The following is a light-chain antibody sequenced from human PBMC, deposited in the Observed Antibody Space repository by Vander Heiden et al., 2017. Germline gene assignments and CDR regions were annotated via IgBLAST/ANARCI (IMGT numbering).Light chain of an antibody. Sequence: DMQTTPSPSSLSASVEDRVTINVRSSPNISSYLAWYQQKPGKAPKLLIYAASSLQSGVPARFSGSGSGTDFTLTISSLQAEDFATYYCQQNYSTPLTFGGGTKVEIK. CDR3: QQNYSTPLT. J-gene: IGKJ4*01. CDR2: AAS. V-gene: IGKV1-39*01. CDR1: PNISSY.